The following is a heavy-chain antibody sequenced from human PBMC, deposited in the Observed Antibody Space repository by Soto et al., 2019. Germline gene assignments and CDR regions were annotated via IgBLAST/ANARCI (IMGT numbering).Heavy chain of an antibody. V-gene: IGHV1-69*01. D-gene: IGHD3-16*01. J-gene: IGHJ6*02. Sequence: QVQLVQSGPEVKKTGTSVKVSCKASGGTFSSRAISWVRQAPGQGVEWMGGIIPVFGRVNYAEKFQDRVTITADESTCTVYMELSSLRSEDTALYYCANSRGGTFLGYHGMDIWGQGTTGSVSS. CDR2: IIPVFGRV. CDR3: ANSRGGTFLGYHGMDI. CDR1: GGTFSSRA.